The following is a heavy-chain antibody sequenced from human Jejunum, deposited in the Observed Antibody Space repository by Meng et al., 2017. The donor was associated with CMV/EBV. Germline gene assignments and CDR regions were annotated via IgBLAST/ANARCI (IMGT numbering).Heavy chain of an antibody. Sequence: AQLLESGGEVKKPGASVKGSCKASGYTFTNYGITWVRQAPGQGLEWMGWISAYNGNTNYAQTLQGRVTMTTDTSTSTAYMELGSLRSDDTAVYYCARVEVGITSGDYWGQGTLVTVSS. CDR2: ISAYNGNT. V-gene: IGHV1-18*01. J-gene: IGHJ4*02. CDR1: GYTFTNYG. CDR3: ARVEVGITSGDY. D-gene: IGHD1-26*01.